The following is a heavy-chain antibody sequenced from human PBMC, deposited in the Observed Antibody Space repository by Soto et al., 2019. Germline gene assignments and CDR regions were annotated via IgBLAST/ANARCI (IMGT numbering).Heavy chain of an antibody. V-gene: IGHV3-30*18. CDR2: ISYDGNKS. J-gene: IGHJ4*01. D-gene: IGHD6-13*01. CDR3: AKSVLATVGTYFGH. CDR1: GFTFSTSG. Sequence: GGSLKLSCAASGFTFSTSGMHWSRQAPGKGLEWVSFISYDGNKSYYAGSVKGRFSISRDNSKNTLNLQMNNLRPDDAAVYFCAKSVLATVGTYFGHWGHGTVVTVSS.